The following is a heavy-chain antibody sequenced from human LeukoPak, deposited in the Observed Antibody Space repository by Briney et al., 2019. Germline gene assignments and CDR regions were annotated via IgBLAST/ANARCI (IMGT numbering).Heavy chain of an antibody. D-gene: IGHD6-13*01. CDR3: ARGKAVGIAARGYYYYYMDV. V-gene: IGHV1-69*05. CDR2: IIPIFGTA. Sequence: GASVKVSCKASGGTFSSYAISWVRQAPGQGLESMGGIIPIFGTANYAQKFQGRVTITTDESTSTAYMELSSLRSEDTAVYYCARGKAVGIAARGYYYYYMDVWGKGTTVTASS. CDR1: GGTFSSYA. J-gene: IGHJ6*03.